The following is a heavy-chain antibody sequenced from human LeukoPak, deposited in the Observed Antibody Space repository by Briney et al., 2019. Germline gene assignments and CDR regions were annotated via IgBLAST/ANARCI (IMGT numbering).Heavy chain of an antibody. D-gene: IGHD5-12*01. CDR2: IWYDGSHT. CDR1: GFSFSSYG. J-gene: IGHJ4*02. V-gene: IGHV3-33*01. CDR3: ARGTDRGYSGYDSE. Sequence: PGRSLRLSCAASGFSFSSYGMRWVRQAPGKGLEWVGDIWYDGSHTYYADSVKGRFTISRDNAKNSLYLQMNSLRAEDTAVYYCARGTDRGYSGYDSEWGQGTLVTVSS.